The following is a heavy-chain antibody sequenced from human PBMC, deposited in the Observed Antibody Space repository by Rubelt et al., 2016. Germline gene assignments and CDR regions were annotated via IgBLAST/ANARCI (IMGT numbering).Heavy chain of an antibody. D-gene: IGHD2-2*01. J-gene: IGHJ4*02. Sequence: QVQLQQWGAGLLKPSETLSLTCAVYGGSFSGYYWSWIRQPPGKGLEWIGEINHSGSTNYNPSLKGRVTISVDTSKNQFSLKLSSVTAADTAVYYCARAICSSTSCGAGADYWGQGTLVTVSS. CDR2: INHSGST. CDR3: ARAICSSTSCGAGADY. V-gene: IGHV4-34*01. CDR1: GGSFSGYY.